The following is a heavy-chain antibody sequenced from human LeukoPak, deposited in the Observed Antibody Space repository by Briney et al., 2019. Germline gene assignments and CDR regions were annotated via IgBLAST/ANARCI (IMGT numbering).Heavy chain of an antibody. CDR3: ARGIVVVPAASPTHFDY. CDR1: GGSFSGYY. CDR2: INHSGST. V-gene: IGHV4-34*01. Sequence: PSETLSLTCAVYGGSFSGYYWSWIRQPPGKGLEWIGEINHSGSTNYNPSLKSRVTISVDTSKNQFSLKLSSVTAAVTAVYYCARGIVVVPAASPTHFDYWGQGTLVTVSS. D-gene: IGHD2-2*01. J-gene: IGHJ4*02.